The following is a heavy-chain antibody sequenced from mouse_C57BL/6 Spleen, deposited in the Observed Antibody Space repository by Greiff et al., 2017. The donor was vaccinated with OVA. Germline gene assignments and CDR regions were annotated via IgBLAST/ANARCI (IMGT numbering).Heavy chain of an antibody. CDR2: INPSTGGT. CDR3: EGGYSFAY. V-gene: IGHV1-42*01. J-gene: IGHJ3*01. D-gene: IGHD2-3*01. Sequence: VQLQQSGPELVKPGASVKISCKASGYSFTGYYMNWVKQSPEKSLEWIGEINPSTGGTTYNQKFKAKATLTVDKSSSTADMQLKSLTSEDSAVYDGEGGYSFAYWGQGTLVTVSA. CDR1: GYSFTGYY.